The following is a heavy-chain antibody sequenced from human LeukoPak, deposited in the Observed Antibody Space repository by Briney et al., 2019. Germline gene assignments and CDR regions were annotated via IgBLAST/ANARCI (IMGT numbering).Heavy chain of an antibody. J-gene: IGHJ4*02. CDR1: GGTFSSYA. D-gene: IGHD2-2*02. V-gene: IGHV1-69*01. CDR2: IIPIFGTA. Sequence: SVKVSCKASGGTFSSYAISWVRQAPGQGLEWMGGIIPIFGTANYAQKFQGRVTITADESTSTAYMELSSLRSEDTAVYYCHVSWGIVVVPAAIGVGLGDYWGQGTLVTVSS. CDR3: HVSWGIVVVPAAIGVGLGDY.